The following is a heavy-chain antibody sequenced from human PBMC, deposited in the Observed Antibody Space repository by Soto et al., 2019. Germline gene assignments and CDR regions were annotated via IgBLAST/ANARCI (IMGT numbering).Heavy chain of an antibody. CDR3: ASQATVTIGYYYGMDV. D-gene: IGHD4-4*01. CDR2: ISAYNGNT. CDR1: GYTFTSYG. J-gene: IGHJ6*02. V-gene: IGHV1-18*01. Sequence: QVQLVQSGAEVKKPGASVKVSCKASGYTFTSYGISWVRQAPGQGLEWMGWISAYNGNTNYAQKRQGRVTMTTDTATSTAYMELRRVSSDDTAGYYCASQATVTIGYYYGMDVWGQGTTVTVSS.